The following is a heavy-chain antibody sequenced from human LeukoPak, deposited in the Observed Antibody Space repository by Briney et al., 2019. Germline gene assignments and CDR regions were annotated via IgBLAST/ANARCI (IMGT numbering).Heavy chain of an antibody. V-gene: IGHV3-48*01. CDR3: ARDAGNSGYGCDL. CDR1: GFIFSQYS. Sequence: QPGGSLRLSCAASGFIFSQYSMNWVRQAPGKGLEWVSHISSSSETFYADSVKGRFTISRDNARNSLYLQMNNLRGEDTAIYYCARDAGNSGYGCDLWGQGTLVTVSS. CDR2: ISSSSET. D-gene: IGHD5-12*01. J-gene: IGHJ5*02.